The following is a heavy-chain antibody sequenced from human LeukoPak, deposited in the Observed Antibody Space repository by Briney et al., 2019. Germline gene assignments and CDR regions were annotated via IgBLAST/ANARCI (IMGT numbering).Heavy chain of an antibody. Sequence: SETLSLTCTVSGGSISSGSYYWSWIRQPAGKGLEWIGRIYTSGSTNYNPSLKSRVTISVDTSKNQFSLKLSSVTAADTAVYYCAREDGGVFDYRGQGTLVTVSS. CDR2: IYTSGST. J-gene: IGHJ4*02. CDR3: AREDGGVFDY. CDR1: GGSISSGSYY. D-gene: IGHD2-8*02. V-gene: IGHV4-61*02.